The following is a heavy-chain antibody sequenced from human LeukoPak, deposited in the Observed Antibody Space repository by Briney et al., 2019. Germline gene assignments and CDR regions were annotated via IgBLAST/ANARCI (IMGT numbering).Heavy chain of an antibody. CDR1: GGTFSSYA. D-gene: IGHD3-10*01. Sequence: GASVKVSCKASGGTFSSYAISWVRQAPGQGLEWMGGIIPIFGTANYAQKFQGRVTITADESTSTAYMELSSLRSEGTAVYYCARDRYYGSGSYRPLDYWGQGTLVTVSS. CDR2: IIPIFGTA. J-gene: IGHJ4*02. CDR3: ARDRYYGSGSYRPLDY. V-gene: IGHV1-69*13.